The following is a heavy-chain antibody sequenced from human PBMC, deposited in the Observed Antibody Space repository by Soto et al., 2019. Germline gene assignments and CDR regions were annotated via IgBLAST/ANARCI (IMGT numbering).Heavy chain of an antibody. Sequence: SETLSLTCTVSGDSISSGGYYWSWIRQHPGKGLEWIGYIYDNGGAYYSPSLKGRVVISVDRSENQFSLRLSSVSAADTAVYYCARVKGGTTRRAFDSWGQGTLVTVSS. D-gene: IGHD1-7*01. CDR1: GDSISSGGYY. J-gene: IGHJ4*02. V-gene: IGHV4-31*03. CDR3: ARVKGGTTRRAFDS. CDR2: IYDNGGA.